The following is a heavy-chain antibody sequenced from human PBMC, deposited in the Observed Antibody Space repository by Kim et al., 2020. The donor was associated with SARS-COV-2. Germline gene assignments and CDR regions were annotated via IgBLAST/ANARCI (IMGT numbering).Heavy chain of an antibody. CDR1: GFTFSNAW. V-gene: IGHV3-15*01. Sequence: GGSLRLSCAASGFTFSNAWMSWVRQTPGKGLEWVGRIKSKTDGGTTDYAAPVKDRFTISRDDSKNTLYLQMNSLKIVDTAVYYCTTDIDYSWVDYWGQGTLVTVSS. CDR2: IKSKTDGGTT. CDR3: TTDIDYSWVDY. D-gene: IGHD4-17*01. J-gene: IGHJ4*02.